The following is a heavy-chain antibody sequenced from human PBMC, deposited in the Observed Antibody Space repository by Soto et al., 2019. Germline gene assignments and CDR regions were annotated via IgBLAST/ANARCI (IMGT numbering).Heavy chain of an antibody. CDR1: GGSISSYY. D-gene: IGHD3-16*01. J-gene: IGHJ4*02. V-gene: IGHV4-59*08. CDR2: IYYSGST. CDR3: ARRWGTTFDY. Sequence: PSETLSLTCTVSGGSISSYYWSWIRRPPGKGLEWIGYIYYSGSTNYNPSLKSRVIISVDTSKNQFSLKLSSVTAADTAVYYCARRWGTTFDYWGQGTLVTVSS.